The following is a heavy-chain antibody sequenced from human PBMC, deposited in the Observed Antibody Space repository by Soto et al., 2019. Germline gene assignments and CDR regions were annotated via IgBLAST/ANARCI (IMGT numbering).Heavy chain of an antibody. Sequence: GASVNVSCKASGYTFTSYAMHWVRQAPGQRLEWMGWINAGNGNTKYSQKFQGRVTITRDTSASTAYMELSSLRSEDTAVYYCARYDYVWGSYRPFDYWGQGTLVTVSS. J-gene: IGHJ4*02. CDR2: INAGNGNT. CDR1: GYTFTSYA. CDR3: ARYDYVWGSYRPFDY. D-gene: IGHD3-16*02. V-gene: IGHV1-3*01.